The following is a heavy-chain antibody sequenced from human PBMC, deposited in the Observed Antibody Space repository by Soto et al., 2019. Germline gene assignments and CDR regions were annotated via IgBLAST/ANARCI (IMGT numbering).Heavy chain of an antibody. Sequence: SETLSLTCTVSGGSISSYYWSWIRQPPGKGLEWMGYIYYSGSTNYNPSLKSRVTISVDTSISTAYMELFSLRSEDTAVYYCARSPRNWGFDYWGQGTLVTVSS. D-gene: IGHD7-27*01. CDR2: IYYSGST. CDR3: ARSPRNWGFDY. CDR1: GGSISSYY. V-gene: IGHV4-59*01. J-gene: IGHJ4*02.